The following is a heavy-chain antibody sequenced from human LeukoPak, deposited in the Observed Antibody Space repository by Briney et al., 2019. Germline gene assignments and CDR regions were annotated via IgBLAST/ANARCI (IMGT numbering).Heavy chain of an antibody. CDR3: ARVGGYSYGRYYYYYGMDV. CDR2: IKQDGSEK. D-gene: IGHD5-18*01. CDR1: GFTFSSYW. Sequence: PGGSLRLSCAASGFTFSSYWMSWVRQASGKGLEWVANIKQDGSEKYYVDSVKGRFTISRDNAKNSLYLQMNSLRAEDTAVYYCARVGGYSYGRYYYYYGMDVWGQGTTVTVSS. J-gene: IGHJ6*02. V-gene: IGHV3-7*05.